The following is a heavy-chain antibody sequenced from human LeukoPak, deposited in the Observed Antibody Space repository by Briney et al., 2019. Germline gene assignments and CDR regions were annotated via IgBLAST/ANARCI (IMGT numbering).Heavy chain of an antibody. CDR2: IYYSGST. CDR3: ARHCMAEYSSIPYYFDY. CDR1: GGSISSSSYY. J-gene: IGHJ4*02. V-gene: IGHV4-39*01. D-gene: IGHD6-6*01. Sequence: PSETLSLTCTVSGGSISSSSYYWGWIRQPPGKGLEWIGSIYYSGSTYYNPSLKSRVTISVDTSKNQFSLKLSSVTAADTAVYYCARHCMAEYSSIPYYFDYWGQGTLVTVSS.